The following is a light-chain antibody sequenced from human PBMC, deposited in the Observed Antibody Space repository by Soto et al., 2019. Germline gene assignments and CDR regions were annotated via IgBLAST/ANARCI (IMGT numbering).Light chain of an antibody. Sequence: QSVLTQPPSVSGAPGQRVTISCTGSSSNIGAGYDVHWSQKLPGTAPKLLIYGNSNRPSGVPDRFSGSKSGTSASLAITGLQAEDEADYYCQSYDSSLSGYVVFGGGTKLTVL. CDR1: SSNIGAGYD. CDR3: QSYDSSLSGYVV. CDR2: GNS. V-gene: IGLV1-40*01. J-gene: IGLJ2*01.